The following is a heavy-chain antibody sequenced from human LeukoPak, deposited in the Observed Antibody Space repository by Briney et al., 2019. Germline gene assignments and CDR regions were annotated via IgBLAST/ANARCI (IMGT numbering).Heavy chain of an antibody. J-gene: IGHJ5*02. CDR2: INPSGGST. D-gene: IGHD2-15*01. V-gene: IGHV1-46*01. CDR3: ARGGYCSGGSCYPHNWFDP. Sequence: ASVKVSCKASGYTFTSYYTHWVRQAPGQGLEWMGIINPSGGSTSYAQKFQGRVTMTRDMSTSTVYMELSSLRSEDTAVYYCARGGYCSGGSCYPHNWFDPWGQGTLVTVSS. CDR1: GYTFTSYY.